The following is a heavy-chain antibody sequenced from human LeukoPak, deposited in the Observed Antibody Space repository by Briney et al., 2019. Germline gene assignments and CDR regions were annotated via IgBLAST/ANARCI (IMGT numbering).Heavy chain of an antibody. V-gene: IGHV3-30*02. D-gene: IGHD5-18*01. CDR1: GFTFSSYG. J-gene: IGHJ4*02. Sequence: GGSLRLSCAASGFTFSSYGMHWVRQAPGKGLEWVAFIRYDGSHKYYADSVKGRFSISRVNPKNTLYLQMNSLRGEDTAVYYCAKAGDTSMVNFDYWGQGTLVTVSS. CDR2: IRYDGSHK. CDR3: AKAGDTSMVNFDY.